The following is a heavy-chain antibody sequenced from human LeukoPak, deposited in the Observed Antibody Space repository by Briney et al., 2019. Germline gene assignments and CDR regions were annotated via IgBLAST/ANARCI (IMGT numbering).Heavy chain of an antibody. CDR2: IYPGDSDT. Sequence: GESLKISCKGSGYSFTSYWIGWVRQMPGKGLEWMGIIYPGDSDTRYRPSFQGQVTISADRSISTAYLQWSSLKASDTAMYYCARGDYGDYRIFYTLFDFWGQGTLVTVSS. CDR3: ARGDYGDYRIFYTLFDF. J-gene: IGHJ4*02. V-gene: IGHV5-51*01. CDR1: GYSFTSYW. D-gene: IGHD4-17*01.